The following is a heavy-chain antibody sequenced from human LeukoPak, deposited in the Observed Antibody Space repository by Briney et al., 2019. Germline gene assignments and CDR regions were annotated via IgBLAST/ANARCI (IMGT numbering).Heavy chain of an antibody. J-gene: IGHJ5*02. CDR2: INEDASKK. Sequence: GGSLRLSCAASGFTFSNYWMIWVRQAPGKGLEWVANINEDASKKYYVDSVEGRFTIPRDDAKNSLYLQMNSLRAEDTAMYYCATSTYSSSPSWGQGTLVTVSS. D-gene: IGHD6-6*01. CDR3: ATSTYSSSPS. CDR1: GFTFSNYW. V-gene: IGHV3-7*01.